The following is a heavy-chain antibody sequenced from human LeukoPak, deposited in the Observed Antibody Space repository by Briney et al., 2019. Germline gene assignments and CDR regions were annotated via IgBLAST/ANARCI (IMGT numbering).Heavy chain of an antibody. CDR2: MNPNSGNT. CDR3: TSQGGDYYNY. V-gene: IGHV1-8*01. J-gene: IGHJ4*02. Sequence: ASVKVSCKATGDTFTSYDINWVRQATGQGLEWMGWMNPNSGNTGYAQKFQGRVTMTRNTSISTAYMELSSLRSEDTAVYYCTSQGGDYYNYWGQGTLVTVSS. CDR1: GDTFTSYD. D-gene: IGHD4-17*01.